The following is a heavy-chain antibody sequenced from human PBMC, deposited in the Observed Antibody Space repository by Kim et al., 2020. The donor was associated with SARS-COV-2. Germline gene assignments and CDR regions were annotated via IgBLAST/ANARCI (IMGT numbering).Heavy chain of an antibody. D-gene: IGHD1-26*01. V-gene: IGHV4-34*01. Sequence: SETLSLTCAVYGGSFSGYYWSWIRQPPGKGLEWIGEINHSGSTNYNPSLKSRVTISVDTSKNQFSLKLSSVTAADTAVYYCAIGQVWGGFYYYGMDVWGQGTTVTVSS. J-gene: IGHJ6*02. CDR2: INHSGST. CDR3: AIGQVWGGFYYYGMDV. CDR1: GGSFSGYY.